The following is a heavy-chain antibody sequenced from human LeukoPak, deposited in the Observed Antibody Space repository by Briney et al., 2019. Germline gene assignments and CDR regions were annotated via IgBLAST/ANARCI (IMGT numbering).Heavy chain of an antibody. CDR3: ATLGQGSGWHQPSDAFDI. V-gene: IGHV1-18*01. D-gene: IGHD6-19*01. Sequence: ASVKVSCKASGYTFTSYGISWVRQAPGQGLEWMGWISAYNGNTNYAQKLQGRVTMTTDTSTSTAYMELRSLRSDDTAVYYCATLGQGSGWHQPSDAFDIWGQGTMVTVSS. CDR2: ISAYNGNT. J-gene: IGHJ3*02. CDR1: GYTFTSYG.